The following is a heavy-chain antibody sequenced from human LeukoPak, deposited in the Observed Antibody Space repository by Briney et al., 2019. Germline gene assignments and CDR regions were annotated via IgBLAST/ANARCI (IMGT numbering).Heavy chain of an antibody. CDR3: ASGILMETR. CDR1: GFTFSSYW. V-gene: IGHV3-7*01. D-gene: IGHD5-18*01. Sequence: GGSLRLSCAASGFTFSSYWMSWVRQAPGKGLEWVANIKKDGSEKYYVDSVKGRFTISRDNAKTSLYLQMNSLRAEDTAVYYCASGILMETRWGQGTLVTVSS. CDR2: IKKDGSEK. J-gene: IGHJ4*02.